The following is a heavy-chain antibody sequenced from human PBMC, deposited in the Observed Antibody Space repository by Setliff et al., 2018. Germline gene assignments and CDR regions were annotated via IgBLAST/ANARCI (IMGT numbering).Heavy chain of an antibody. CDR1: GYTFTSYY. CDR2: INPSGGST. V-gene: IGHV1-46*01. Sequence: SVKVSCKASGYTFTSYYMHWVRQAPGQGLEWMGIINPSGGSTSYAQKFQGRVTMTRDTSTSTVYMELSSLRSEDTAVYYCARDRAIVVVTATGTLNYWGQGTQVTVSS. D-gene: IGHD2-21*02. CDR3: ARDRAIVVVTATGTLNY. J-gene: IGHJ4*02.